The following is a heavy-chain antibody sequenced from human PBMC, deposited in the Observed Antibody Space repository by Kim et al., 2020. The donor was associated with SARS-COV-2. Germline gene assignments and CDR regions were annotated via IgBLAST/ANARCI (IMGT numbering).Heavy chain of an antibody. D-gene: IGHD3-3*01. J-gene: IGHJ6*01. Sequence: PSETLSLTCAVYGGSFSGYYWSWIRQPPGKGLEWIGEINHSGSTNYNPSLKSRVTISVDTSKNQFSLKLSSVTAADTAVYYCARGHYDFWSGPRGRVMDV. CDR2: INHSGST. V-gene: IGHV4-34*01. CDR3: ARGHYDFWSGPRGRVMDV. CDR1: GGSFSGYY.